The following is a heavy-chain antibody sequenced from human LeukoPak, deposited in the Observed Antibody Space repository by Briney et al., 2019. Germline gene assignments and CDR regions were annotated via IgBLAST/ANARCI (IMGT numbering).Heavy chain of an antibody. CDR3: ARRGALVVPAAVMGVGYYYMDV. V-gene: IGHV4-39*01. CDR1: GGSISSSSYY. D-gene: IGHD2-2*01. Sequence: SETPSLTCTVSGGSISSSSYYWGWIRQPPGKGLEWIGSIYYSGSTYYNPSLKSRVTISVDTSKNQFSLKLSSVTAADTAVYYCARRGALVVPAAVMGVGYYYMDVWGKGTTVTISS. CDR2: IYYSGST. J-gene: IGHJ6*03.